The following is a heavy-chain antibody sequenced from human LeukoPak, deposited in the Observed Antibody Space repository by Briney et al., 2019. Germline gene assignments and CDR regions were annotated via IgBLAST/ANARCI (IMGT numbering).Heavy chain of an antibody. CDR3: ATYSGSYFLDY. Sequence: SGGSLRLSCAASGFSFSSFKMTWVRQAPGKGLEWVSYISNRDKDTNYADSVKGRFTISRDNAKNSLYLQMNSLRAEDTAVYYCATYSGSYFLDYWGQGTLVTVSS. V-gene: IGHV3-48*03. CDR1: GFSFSSFK. J-gene: IGHJ4*02. D-gene: IGHD1-26*01. CDR2: ISNRDKDT.